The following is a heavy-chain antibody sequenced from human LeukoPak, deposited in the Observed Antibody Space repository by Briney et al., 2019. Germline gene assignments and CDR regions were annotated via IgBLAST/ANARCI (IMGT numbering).Heavy chain of an antibody. J-gene: IGHJ4*02. CDR3: ARTLYCGGDCYSGFDY. Sequence: RASVTVSCKASGYTFTSYGISWVRQAPGQGLEWMGWISAYNGNTNYAQKLQGRVTMTTDTSTSTAYMELRSLRSDDTAVYYCARTLYCGGDCYSGFDYWGQGTLVTVSS. V-gene: IGHV1-18*01. CDR1: GYTFTSYG. CDR2: ISAYNGNT. D-gene: IGHD2-21*02.